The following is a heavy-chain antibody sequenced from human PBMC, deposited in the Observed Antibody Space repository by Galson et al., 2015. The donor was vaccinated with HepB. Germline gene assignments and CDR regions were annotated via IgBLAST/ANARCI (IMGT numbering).Heavy chain of an antibody. CDR1: GFTFSNYG. J-gene: IGHJ6*04. CDR2: ISYDEGSQ. V-gene: IGHV3-30*18. Sequence: SLRLSCAASGFTFSNYGVHWVRQAPGEGLEWVTLISYDEGSQYYADSVKGRFTISRDNSKHTLYLQMNSLRPEDTAVYYCAKQFTYYYGSMDVWGKGTTVTVSS. CDR3: AKQFTYYYGSMDV. D-gene: IGHD3-10*01.